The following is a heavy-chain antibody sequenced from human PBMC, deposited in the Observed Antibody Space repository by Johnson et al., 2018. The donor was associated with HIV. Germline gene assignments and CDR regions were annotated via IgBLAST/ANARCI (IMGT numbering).Heavy chain of an antibody. Sequence: VQLVESGGGVVQPGRSLRLSCAASGFTCSSYAMHWVRQAPGKGLEWVAVISYDGTNTYYADSVRGRFTISRDNSRNTVSLQMNSLRVDDTTIYYCARAYTYGAFDIWGQGTMVTVSS. CDR1: GFTCSSYA. V-gene: IGHV3-30*14. CDR2: ISYDGTNT. D-gene: IGHD5-18*01. J-gene: IGHJ3*02. CDR3: ARAYTYGAFDI.